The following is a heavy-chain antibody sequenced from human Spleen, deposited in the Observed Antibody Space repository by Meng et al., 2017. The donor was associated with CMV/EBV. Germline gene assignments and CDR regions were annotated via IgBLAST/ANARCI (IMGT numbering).Heavy chain of an antibody. J-gene: IGHJ6*02. CDR2: IRYDGSNK. CDR1: GFTFSNYG. CDR3: ARPLAPFYYHVMDV. V-gene: IGHV3-30*02. Sequence: GGSLRLSCAASGFTFSNYGMHWVRQAPGKGLEWVAFIRYDGSNKYYADSVKGRFTISRDNAKNSLYLQMNSLRAEDTAVYYCARPLAPFYYHVMDVWGHGTTVTVSS.